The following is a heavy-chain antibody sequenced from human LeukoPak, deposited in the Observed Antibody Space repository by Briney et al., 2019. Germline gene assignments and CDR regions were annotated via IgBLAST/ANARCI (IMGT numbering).Heavy chain of an antibody. CDR2: MNPNSGNT. J-gene: IGHJ4*02. CDR3: ARGYYDSSGYSVNFDY. CDR1: GYTFTSYD. D-gene: IGHD3-22*01. V-gene: IGHV1-8*01. Sequence: GASVKVSCKASGYTFTSYDINWVRQATGQGLEWMGWMNPNSGNTGYAQKFQGRVTMTRSTSISTAYMELSSLRSEDTAVYYCARGYYDSSGYSVNFDYWGQGTLVTVSS.